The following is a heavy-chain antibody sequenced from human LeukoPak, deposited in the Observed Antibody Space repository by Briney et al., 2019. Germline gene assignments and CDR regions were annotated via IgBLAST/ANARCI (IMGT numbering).Heavy chain of an antibody. CDR2: IYTSGST. Sequence: SQTLSLTCTVSGGSISSGSYYWSWIRQPAGKGLEWIGRIYTSGSTNYNPSLKSRVTISVDTSKNQFSLKLSSVTAADTAVYYCARDSSSSWYWPDYWGQGTLVTVSS. J-gene: IGHJ4*02. CDR1: GGSISSGSYY. V-gene: IGHV4-61*02. CDR3: ARDSSSSWYWPDY. D-gene: IGHD6-13*01.